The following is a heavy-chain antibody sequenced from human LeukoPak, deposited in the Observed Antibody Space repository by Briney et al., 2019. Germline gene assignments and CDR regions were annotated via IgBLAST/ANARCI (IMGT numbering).Heavy chain of an antibody. CDR2: VSGSGGST. CDR1: GFTFSSYA. J-gene: IGHJ4*02. Sequence: GGSLRLSCAASGFTFSSYAMTWVRQAPGKGLEWVSAVSGSGGSTYYAESVKGRFTISRDNSKNTLYLQMNSLRAEDKAVYYCAKGGYYYDSSLSFDYWGQGTLVTVSS. CDR3: AKGGYYYDSSLSFDY. V-gene: IGHV3-23*01. D-gene: IGHD3-22*01.